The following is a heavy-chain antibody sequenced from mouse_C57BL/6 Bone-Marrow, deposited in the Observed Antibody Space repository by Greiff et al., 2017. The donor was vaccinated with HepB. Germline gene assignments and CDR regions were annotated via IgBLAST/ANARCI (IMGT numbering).Heavy chain of an antibody. CDR3: AERAYYSNYGYFDY. CDR2: IYPGSGNT. CDR1: GYTFTDYY. D-gene: IGHD2-5*01. V-gene: IGHV1-76*01. Sequence: VQLQQSGAELVRPGASVKLSCKASGYTFTDYYINWVKQRPGQGLEWIARIYPGSGNTYYNEKFKGKATLTAEKSSSTAYMQLSSLTSEDSAVYFCAERAYYSNYGYFDYWGQGTTLTVSS. J-gene: IGHJ2*01.